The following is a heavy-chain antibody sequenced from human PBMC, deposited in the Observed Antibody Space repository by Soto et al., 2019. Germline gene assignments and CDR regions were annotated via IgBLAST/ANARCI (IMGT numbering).Heavy chain of an antibody. V-gene: IGHV1-3*01. CDR1: GYTFTSYA. CDR2: INAGSGNT. CDR3: ARDSASDRTFDY. J-gene: IGHJ4*02. Sequence: ASVKVSFKASGYTFTSYAMHWVRQAPGQRLEWMGWINAGSGNTKYSQKFQGRVTITRDTSASTAYMELSSLRSEDTAVYYCARDSASDRTFDYWGQGTLVTVSS.